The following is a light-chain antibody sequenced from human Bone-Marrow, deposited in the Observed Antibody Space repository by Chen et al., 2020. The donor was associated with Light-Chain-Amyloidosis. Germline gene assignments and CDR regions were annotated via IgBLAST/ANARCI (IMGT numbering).Light chain of an antibody. CDR1: QTISSNY. CDR2: GSS. Sequence: IVLTQSPGTLSLSPGEGANLSCRASQTISSNYLTWYQQKFGQAPRLLIYGSSSRATGIPDRFTGSGSGTDYTLTINRLEPEDFAMYDCQQYGTSPLTFGGGTKVEIK. V-gene: IGKV3-20*01. J-gene: IGKJ4*01. CDR3: QQYGTSPLT.